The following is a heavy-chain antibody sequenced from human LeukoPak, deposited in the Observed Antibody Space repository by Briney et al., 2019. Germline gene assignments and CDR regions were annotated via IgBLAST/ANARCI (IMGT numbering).Heavy chain of an antibody. D-gene: IGHD3-22*01. CDR1: GFTFSSYA. CDR2: ISGSGGST. J-gene: IGHJ5*02. V-gene: IGHV3-23*01. Sequence: GGSLRLSCAASGFTFSSYAMSWVRQAPGKGLEWVSAISGSGGSTYYADSVKGRFTISRDNSKNTLCLQMNSLRAEDTAVYYCAKDRHGYYDSSGFWFDPWGQGTLVTVSS. CDR3: AKDRHGYYDSSGFWFDP.